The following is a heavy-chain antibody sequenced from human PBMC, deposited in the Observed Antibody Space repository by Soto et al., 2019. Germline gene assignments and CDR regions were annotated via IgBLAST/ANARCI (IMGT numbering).Heavy chain of an antibody. CDR2: IIPIFGTA. D-gene: IGHD2-21*02. CDR1: GGTFSSYA. V-gene: IGHV1-69*06. CDR3: ANEREPRGDFLGY. Sequence: AVNVSCTASGGTFSSYAISWVRQAPGQGLEWMGGIIPIFGTANYAQKFQGRVTITADKSTSTAYMELSSLRSEDTAVYYCANEREPRGDFLGYWGQGTLVTVSS. J-gene: IGHJ4*02.